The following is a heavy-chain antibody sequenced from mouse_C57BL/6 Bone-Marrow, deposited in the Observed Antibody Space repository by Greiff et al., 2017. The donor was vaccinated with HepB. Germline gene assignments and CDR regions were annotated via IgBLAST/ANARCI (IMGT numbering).Heavy chain of an antibody. CDR2: ISNGGGST. V-gene: IGHV5-12*01. D-gene: IGHD2-5*01. CDR3: ARRSYYSNYGWFAY. J-gene: IGHJ3*01. CDR1: GFTFSDYY. Sequence: EVKLVESGGGLVQPGGSLKLSCAASGFTFSDYYMYWVRQTPEKRLEWVAYISNGGGSTYYTDTVKGRFTISRDNAKNTLYLQMSRLKSEDTAMYYCARRSYYSNYGWFAYWGQGTLVTVSA.